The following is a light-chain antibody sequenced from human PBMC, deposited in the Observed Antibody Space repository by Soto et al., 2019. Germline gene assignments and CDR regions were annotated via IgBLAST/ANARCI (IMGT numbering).Light chain of an antibody. CDR1: QSISSW. CDR2: QAS. V-gene: IGKV1-5*03. J-gene: IGKJ4*01. Sequence: DIQMTQSPSTLSASVGDTVTITCRASQSISSWLAWYHQKPGKAPNLLIYQASSLQGGVPSRFSGSGPGTEFTLTISSLQPDDFETYYCQQYNGYPLTFGGGTKVEIK. CDR3: QQYNGYPLT.